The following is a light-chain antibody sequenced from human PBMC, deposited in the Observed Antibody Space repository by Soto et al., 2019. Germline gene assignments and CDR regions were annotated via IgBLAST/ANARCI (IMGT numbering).Light chain of an antibody. Sequence: DIQMTQSPSSLSASVGDRVTISCQASQDITDYLNWYQQKPGKAPRLLIYDASNLETGVPSRFSGSGSGTDFTFTISSLQPEDIATYYCQQVNGYPRTFGQGTKVEVK. CDR1: QDITDY. CDR2: DAS. CDR3: QQVNGYPRT. J-gene: IGKJ1*01. V-gene: IGKV1-33*01.